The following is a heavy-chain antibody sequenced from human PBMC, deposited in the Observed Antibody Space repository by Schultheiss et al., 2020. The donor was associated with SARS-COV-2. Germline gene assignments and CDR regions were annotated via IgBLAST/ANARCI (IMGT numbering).Heavy chain of an antibody. CDR3: ARDVIRKTYGFEYHYGMDV. Sequence: SETLSLTCAVYGGSFSGYYWSWIRQPPGKGLEWFGEINHSGSTNYNPSLKSRVTISVDMSKNQFFLKLSSVTAADTAVYYCARDVIRKTYGFEYHYGMDVWGQGTTVTVSS. CDR1: GGSFSGYY. D-gene: IGHD4-17*01. V-gene: IGHV4-34*01. J-gene: IGHJ6*02. CDR2: INHSGST.